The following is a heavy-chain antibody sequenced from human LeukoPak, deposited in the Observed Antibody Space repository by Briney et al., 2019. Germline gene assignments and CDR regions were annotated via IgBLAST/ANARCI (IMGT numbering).Heavy chain of an antibody. J-gene: IGHJ4*02. CDR2: INHSGNT. CDR3: ARAPYYDNSGYYYFLDS. CDR1: GGSFSGYY. D-gene: IGHD3-22*01. Sequence: SETLSLTCAVYGGSFSGYYWSWIRQPPGKGLEWIGEINHSGNTNYKSSLESRVTISRDTSKNQFSLKLSSVTAADTAVYYCARAPYYDNSGYYYFLDSWGQGTLVTVSS. V-gene: IGHV4-34*01.